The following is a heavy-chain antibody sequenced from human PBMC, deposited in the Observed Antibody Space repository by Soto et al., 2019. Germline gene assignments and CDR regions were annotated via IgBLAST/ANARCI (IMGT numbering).Heavy chain of an antibody. V-gene: IGHV3-9*01. CDR3: AKDMSASYSSSSHYFDY. D-gene: IGHD6-6*01. CDR1: GFTFDDYA. Sequence: EVQLVESGGGLVQPGGSLKLSCAASGFTFDDYAMHWVRQAPGKGLEWVSGLSWNSDSIGYADSVKGRFTISRDNAKNSLYLQMNGLRAEDTALYYCAKDMSASYSSSSHYFDYWGQGTLVTVSS. J-gene: IGHJ4*02. CDR2: LSWNSDSI.